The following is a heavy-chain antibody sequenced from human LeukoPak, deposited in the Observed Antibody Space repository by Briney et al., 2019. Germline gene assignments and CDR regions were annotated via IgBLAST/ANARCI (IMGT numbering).Heavy chain of an antibody. Sequence: PGGSLRLSCAVSGLTFSNYAMSWVRQAPGKGLEWVSAISGSGKNTHYADSVQGRFIISRDNSKKTMYLQMNSLRGEDTAVYYCAKGSTYFDGAGTTDDALDIWGQGTMVTVSS. CDR1: GLTFSNYA. V-gene: IGHV3-23*01. D-gene: IGHD3-10*01. J-gene: IGHJ3*02. CDR3: AKGSTYFDGAGTTDDALDI. CDR2: ISGSGKNT.